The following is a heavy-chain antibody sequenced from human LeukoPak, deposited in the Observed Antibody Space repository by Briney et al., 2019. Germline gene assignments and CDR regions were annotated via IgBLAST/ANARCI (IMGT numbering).Heavy chain of an antibody. CDR3: ARAIAAYSGYYYYYYDMDV. CDR2: IYYSGST. D-gene: IGHD5-12*01. CDR1: GGSISSYY. Sequence: PSETLSLTCTVSGGSISSYYWSWIRQPPGKGLEWIGYIYYSGSTNYNPSLKSRVTISVDTSKNQFSLKLRSVTAADTAVYYCARAIAAYSGYYYYYYDMDVWGQGTTVTVSS. J-gene: IGHJ6*02. V-gene: IGHV4-59*01.